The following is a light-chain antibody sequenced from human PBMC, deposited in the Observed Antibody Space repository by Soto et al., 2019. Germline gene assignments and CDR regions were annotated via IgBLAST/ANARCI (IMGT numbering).Light chain of an antibody. CDR2: DVN. CDR1: SSDIGAYNY. CDR3: TSYTRSSTYV. Sequence: QSALTQPASVSGSPGQSITISCTGTSSDIGAYNYVSWYQQHPGKAPKLMIYDVNNRPSGVSNRFSGSKSGNTVSLTISGLQAEDEADYFCTSYTRSSTYVLGTGTKVTVL. J-gene: IGLJ1*01. V-gene: IGLV2-14*03.